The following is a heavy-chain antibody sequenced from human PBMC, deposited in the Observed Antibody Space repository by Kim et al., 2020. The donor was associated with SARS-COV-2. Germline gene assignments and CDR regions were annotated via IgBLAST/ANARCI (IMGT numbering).Heavy chain of an antibody. Sequence: YADSGKGRFTISRDNAKNSLFLQRNSLRVEDRAMYYCSGSPPDYYGMDVWGQGTTVVVSS. J-gene: IGHJ6*02. V-gene: IGHV3-21*06. D-gene: IGHD1-26*01. CDR3: SGSPPDYYGMDV.